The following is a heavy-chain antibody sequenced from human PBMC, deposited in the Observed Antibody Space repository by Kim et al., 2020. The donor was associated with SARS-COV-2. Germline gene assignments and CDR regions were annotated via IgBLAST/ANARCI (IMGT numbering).Heavy chain of an antibody. Sequence: SETLSLTCTVFGGSIISISYYWFWILQPPGKGLEWIGSIYYSGSTYYNPSLKSRVTISVDTSKNQFSLKLSSVTAADTAVYYCARRLGGWRNYGMDVWGQGTTITVSS. J-gene: IGHJ6*02. CDR1: GGSIISISYY. CDR2: IYYSGST. V-gene: IGHV4-39*01. D-gene: IGHD6-19*01. CDR3: ARRLGGWRNYGMDV.